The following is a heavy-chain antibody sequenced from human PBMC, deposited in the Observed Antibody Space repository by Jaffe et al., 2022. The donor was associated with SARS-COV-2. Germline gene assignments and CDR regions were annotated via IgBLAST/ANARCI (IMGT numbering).Heavy chain of an antibody. CDR2: VRSSGST. CDR1: GDSIDSGTYY. D-gene: IGHD3-10*02. CDR3: AKGSHFRDGHMFD. Sequence: QARLQESGPGLVKPSQTLSLTCSLSGDSIDSGTYYWSWVRQSAGKGLEWIGRVRSSGSTDYNPSLGSRVTISIDPSKNQFSLRLNSVTAADTAVYYCAKGSHFRDGHMFDWGQGSLVTVSS. J-gene: IGHJ4*02. V-gene: IGHV4-61*02.